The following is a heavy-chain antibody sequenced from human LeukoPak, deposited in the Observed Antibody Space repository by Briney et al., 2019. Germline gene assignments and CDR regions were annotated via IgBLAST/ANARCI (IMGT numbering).Heavy chain of an antibody. J-gene: IGHJ4*02. D-gene: IGHD5-18*01. CDR3: ARGGGWIQLSPFDY. V-gene: IGHV1-8*03. Sequence: ASVKVSCKASGYTFTSYDINWVRQATGQGLEWMGWMNPNSGNTGYAQKFQGRVTITRNTSISTAYMELSSLRSEDTAVYYCARGGGWIQLSPFDYWGQGTLVTVSS. CDR2: MNPNSGNT. CDR1: GYTFTSYD.